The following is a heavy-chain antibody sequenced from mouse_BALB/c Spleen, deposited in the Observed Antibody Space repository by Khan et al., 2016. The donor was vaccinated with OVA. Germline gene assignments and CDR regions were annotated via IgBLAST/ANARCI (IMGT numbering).Heavy chain of an antibody. CDR3: ARQPYFHCYVMDY. CDR1: GFSLTNYG. Sequence: QVQLKQSGPGLVAPSQSLSITCTISGFSLTNYGVHWVRQPPGKGLEWLVVIWSDGTTTYDSALKSRLTISKDNYKSQVFLKMDSLQTDDTAMYYWARQPYFHCYVMDYWGQGTSVTVSS. J-gene: IGHJ4*01. D-gene: IGHD2-10*01. V-gene: IGHV2-6-1*01. CDR2: IWSDGTT.